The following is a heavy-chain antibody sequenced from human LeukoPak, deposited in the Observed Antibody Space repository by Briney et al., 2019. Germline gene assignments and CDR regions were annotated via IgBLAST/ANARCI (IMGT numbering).Heavy chain of an antibody. V-gene: IGHV3-9*03. CDR1: RLTFDDYA. CDR2: ISWNRGSI. J-gene: IGHJ3*02. Sequence: GRSLRLSCAAYRLTFDDYAMHWVRQAPGKGLEWVSGISWNRGSIDYAGSVKGRFTISRDNAKNSLYLQMNSLRAEDMALYYCAKGGSSGWRDAFDIWGQGTMVTVSS. D-gene: IGHD6-19*01. CDR3: AKGGSSGWRDAFDI.